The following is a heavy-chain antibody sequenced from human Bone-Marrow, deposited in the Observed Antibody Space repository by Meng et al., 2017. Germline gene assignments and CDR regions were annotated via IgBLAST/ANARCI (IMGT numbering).Heavy chain of an antibody. CDR1: GFTFSSYE. CDR2: ISYDGSNK. CDR3: ARQYSSSWYDI. V-gene: IGHV3-30*04. J-gene: IGHJ3*02. Sequence: GESLKISCAASGFTFSSYEMNWVRQAPGKGLEWVAVISYDGSNKYYADSVKGRFTISRDNSKNTLYLQMNSLRAEDTAVYYCARQYSSSWYDIWGQGTMVTVSS. D-gene: IGHD6-13*01.